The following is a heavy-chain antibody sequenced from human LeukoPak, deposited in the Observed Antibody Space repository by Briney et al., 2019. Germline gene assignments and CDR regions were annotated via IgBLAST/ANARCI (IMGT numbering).Heavy chain of an antibody. CDR3: AKGAYYDL. D-gene: IGHD3-22*01. J-gene: IGHJ4*02. Sequence: GGSLRLSCTASGFTLSSYEMSWIRQAPGKGLEWVSTISDNGGSTYYPDSVKGRFTISRDNSKNTLYLQMNSLRAEDTAVYYCAKGAYYDLWGQGTLVTVSS. V-gene: IGHV3-23*01. CDR2: ISDNGGST. CDR1: GFTLSSYE.